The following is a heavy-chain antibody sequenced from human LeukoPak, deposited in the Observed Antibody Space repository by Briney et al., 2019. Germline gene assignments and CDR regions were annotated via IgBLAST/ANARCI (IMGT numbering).Heavy chain of an antibody. D-gene: IGHD1-26*01. CDR1: GCSISSSCYY. Sequence: SETLSLTCTVSGCSISSSCYYWGWIRQPPGKGLEWIERIYYSGSTYYNPSLKSRVTISVDTSKNPCSLKLSSVTAADTAVYYSATLKYSGSYSFDYWGQGTLVTVSS. CDR2: IYYSGST. V-gene: IGHV4-39*07. J-gene: IGHJ4*02. CDR3: ATLKYSGSYSFDY.